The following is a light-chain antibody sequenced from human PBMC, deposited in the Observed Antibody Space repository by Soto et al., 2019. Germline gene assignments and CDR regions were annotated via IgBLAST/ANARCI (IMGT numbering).Light chain of an antibody. J-gene: IGKJ1*01. CDR1: QGISSY. CDR3: HHYNTYST. Sequence: AILMTQSPSSFSASPGDRVTITCRASQGISSYLAWYQQKPGKAPKLLIYAASTLQSGVPSRFSGSGSGTDFTLTISSLQPEDFATYYCHHYNTYSTFGQGAKVDIK. V-gene: IGKV1-8*01. CDR2: AAS.